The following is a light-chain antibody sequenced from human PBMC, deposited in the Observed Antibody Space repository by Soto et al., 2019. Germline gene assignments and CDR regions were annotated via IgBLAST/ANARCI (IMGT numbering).Light chain of an antibody. J-gene: IGKJ2*01. CDR3: QQSYSTPYT. V-gene: IGKV1-39*01. CDR2: AAS. CDR1: QSISSY. Sequence: DIQMTQSPYLSASVGDRVTISCRASQSISSYLNWYQQKPGKAPELLIYAASSLQSGVPSRFSGSGSGTDFSLSICILQPEDFATYYYQQSYSTPYTFGQGTKVDIK.